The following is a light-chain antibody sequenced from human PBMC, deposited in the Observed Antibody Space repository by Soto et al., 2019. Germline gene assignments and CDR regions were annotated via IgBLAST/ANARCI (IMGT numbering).Light chain of an antibody. Sequence: DIVMTQSPLSLPVTPGEPASISCRSSQSLLHSNGYNYLDWYLQKPGQSPQLLIYLGSNRASGVPDRFSGSGSGIDFTLKISRVEVEDVGVYYCMQALQTPWTFGQGTKVEIK. V-gene: IGKV2-28*01. CDR1: QSLLHSNGYNY. CDR2: LGS. CDR3: MQALQTPWT. J-gene: IGKJ1*01.